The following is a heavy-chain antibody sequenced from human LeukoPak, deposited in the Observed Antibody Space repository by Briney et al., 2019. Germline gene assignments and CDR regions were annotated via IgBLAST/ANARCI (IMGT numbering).Heavy chain of an antibody. CDR2: ISANNGYT. J-gene: IGHJ3*02. Sequence: ASVKVSCKASGYTFTSYGISWVRQAPGQGLEWMGWISANNGYTNYAQKLQGRVTMTTDTPTTTAYMELTSLTSDDTAVYYCARDEHYYGSGTYYRRASTFDIWGQGTMVTVSS. D-gene: IGHD3-10*01. CDR3: ARDEHYYGSGTYYRRASTFDI. CDR1: GYTFTSYG. V-gene: IGHV1-18*04.